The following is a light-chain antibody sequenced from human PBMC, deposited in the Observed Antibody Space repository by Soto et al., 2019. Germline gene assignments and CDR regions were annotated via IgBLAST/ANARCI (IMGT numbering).Light chain of an antibody. V-gene: IGKV1-9*01. CDR2: AAS. CDR3: QQLNSYLIT. CDR1: QGIGSY. J-gene: IGKJ5*01. Sequence: DVQLTQSPSFLSTSVGDRVTITCRASQGIGSYLAWYQQKPGKAPKLLIYAASTLQSGVPSRFSGSGSGTEFTLTISSLQPEDFATYYCQQLNSYLITFGQGTRLEI.